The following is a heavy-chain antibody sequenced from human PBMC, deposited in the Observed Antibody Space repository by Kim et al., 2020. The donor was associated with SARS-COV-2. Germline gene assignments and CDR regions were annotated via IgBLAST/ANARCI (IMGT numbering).Heavy chain of an antibody. CDR3: ARLFQRSSGFDC. J-gene: IGHJ4*02. Sequence: GESLKISCQGSGYSFTDYWIGWVRQMPGKGLEWMGIIYPGDSDTRYSPSFQGQITISADKSISTAYLQWGSLKASDTAMYSCARLFQRSSGFDCWGQGTLVTVSS. CDR2: IYPGDSDT. CDR1: GYSFTDYW. D-gene: IGHD3-22*01. V-gene: IGHV5-51*01.